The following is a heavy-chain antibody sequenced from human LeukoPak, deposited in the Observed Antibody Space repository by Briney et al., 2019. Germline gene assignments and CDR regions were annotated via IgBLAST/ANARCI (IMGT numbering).Heavy chain of an antibody. CDR2: VTSSSSSI. V-gene: IGHV3-48*01. CDR3: ARDPGTGLDY. J-gene: IGHJ4*02. Sequence: GGSLRLSCVASGFTFSSYTMNWVRQAPGRGLEWISYVTSSSSSINYADSVKGRFTISRDNSKNTLYLQMNSLRAEDTAVYYCARDPGTGLDYWGQGTLVTVSS. CDR1: GFTFSSYT. D-gene: IGHD1-1*01.